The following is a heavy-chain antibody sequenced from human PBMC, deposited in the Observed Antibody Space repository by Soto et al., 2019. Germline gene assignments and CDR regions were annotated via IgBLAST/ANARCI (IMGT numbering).Heavy chain of an antibody. CDR3: ARGYDFWSYYYGMDV. D-gene: IGHD3-3*01. V-gene: IGHV1-69*06. CDR1: GGTFSSYA. CDR2: IIPIFGTA. J-gene: IGHJ6*02. Sequence: SVKVSCKASGGTFSSYAISWVRQAPGQGLEWMGGIIPIFGTANYAHKFQGRVTITADKSTSTAYMELSSLRSEDTAVYYCARGYDFWSYYYGMDVWGQGTTVTVS.